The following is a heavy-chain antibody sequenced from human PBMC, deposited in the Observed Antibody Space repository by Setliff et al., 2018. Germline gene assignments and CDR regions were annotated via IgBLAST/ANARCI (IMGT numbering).Heavy chain of an antibody. D-gene: IGHD6-13*01. CDR2: IYSGGST. Sequence: GGSLRLSCAASGFTVSSNYMSWVRQAPGKGLEWVSVIYSGGSTFYADSVRGRFTISRDNSKNTRYLQMTSLSAEDTAVYYCARSGAAPGYFDYWGQGTLVTVSS. V-gene: IGHV3-66*01. J-gene: IGHJ4*02. CDR3: ARSGAAPGYFDY. CDR1: GFTVSSNY.